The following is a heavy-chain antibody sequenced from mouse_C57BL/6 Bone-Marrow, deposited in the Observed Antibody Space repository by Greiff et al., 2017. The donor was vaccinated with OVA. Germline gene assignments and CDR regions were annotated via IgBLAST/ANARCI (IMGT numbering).Heavy chain of an antibody. Sequence: DVQLVESGGGLVQPGGSLKLSCAASGFTFSDYGMAWVRQAPRKGPEWVAFISNLAYSIYYADTVTGRFTISRENAKNTLYLEMSSLRSEDTAMYYCARHRNYGWYFDVWGTGTTVTVSS. CDR3: ARHRNYGWYFDV. V-gene: IGHV5-15*01. CDR1: GFTFSDYG. J-gene: IGHJ1*03. D-gene: IGHD1-1*01. CDR2: ISNLAYSI.